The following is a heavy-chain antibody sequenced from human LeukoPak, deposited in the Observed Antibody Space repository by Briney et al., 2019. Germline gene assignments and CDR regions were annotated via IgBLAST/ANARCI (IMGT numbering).Heavy chain of an antibody. V-gene: IGHV5-10-1*01. D-gene: IGHD3-10*01. CDR2: IDPSDSYT. CDR1: GYSFTSYW. J-gene: IGHJ4*02. Sequence: GESLKNSCKGSGYSFTSYWISWVRQMPGKGLEWMGRIDPSDSYTNYSPSFQGHVTISADKSISTAYLQWSSLKASDTAMYYCARHYYGSGSEGYWGQGTLVTVSS. CDR3: ARHYYGSGSEGY.